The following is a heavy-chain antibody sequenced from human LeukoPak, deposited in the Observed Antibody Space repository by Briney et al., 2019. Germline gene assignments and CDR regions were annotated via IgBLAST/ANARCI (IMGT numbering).Heavy chain of an antibody. Sequence: GGSLRLSCVASGFTFSYYDMHWVRQALGKGLEWVSAIRSAGDTYYRDSVKGRFTISRDSSKNTLYLQMNSLRAEDTAVYYCAKVSGGGLYYDGMDVWGQGTTVTVSS. CDR2: IRSAGDT. CDR1: GFTFSYYD. V-gene: IGHV3-13*01. D-gene: IGHD1-14*01. J-gene: IGHJ6*02. CDR3: AKVSGGGLYYDGMDV.